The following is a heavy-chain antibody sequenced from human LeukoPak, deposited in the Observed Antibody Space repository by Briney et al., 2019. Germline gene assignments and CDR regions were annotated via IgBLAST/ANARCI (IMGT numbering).Heavy chain of an antibody. CDR3: AKGDIVVVPAANFDY. V-gene: IGHV3-23*01. CDR1: GFTFSSYG. D-gene: IGHD2-2*01. Sequence: GGSLRLSCAASGFTFSSYGMSWVRQAPGKGLEWVSAISGSGGSTYYADSVKGRFTISRDNSENTLYLQMNSLRAEDTAVYYCAKGDIVVVPAANFDYWGQGTLVTVSS. J-gene: IGHJ4*02. CDR2: ISGSGGST.